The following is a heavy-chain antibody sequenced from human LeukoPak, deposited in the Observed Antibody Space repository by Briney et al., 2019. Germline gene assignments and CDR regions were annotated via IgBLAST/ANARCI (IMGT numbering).Heavy chain of an antibody. CDR3: TRAHNPLYCSSTSCYTDAFDI. CDR1: GFTFGDYA. Sequence: GRSLRLSCTASGFTFGDYAMSWFRQAPGKGLEWVGFIRSKAYGGTTEYAASVKGRFTISRDDSKRIAYLQMNSLKTEDTAVYYCTRAHNPLYCSSTSCYTDAFDIWGQGTMVTVSS. J-gene: IGHJ3*02. V-gene: IGHV3-49*03. D-gene: IGHD2-2*01. CDR2: IRSKAYGGTT.